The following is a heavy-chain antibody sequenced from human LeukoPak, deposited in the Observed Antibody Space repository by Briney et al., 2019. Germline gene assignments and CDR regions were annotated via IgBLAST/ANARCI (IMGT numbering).Heavy chain of an antibody. D-gene: IGHD6-13*01. Sequence: PAETLSLTCAVYGGSFSGYYWSWIRQPPGKGLEWIGEINHSGSTNYNPSLKSRVTISVDTSKNQFSLKLSSVTAADTAVYYCAITSSSWDVLFDYWGQGTLDSVPS. CDR3: AITSSSWDVLFDY. CDR1: GGSFSGYY. J-gene: IGHJ4*02. V-gene: IGHV4-34*01. CDR2: INHSGST.